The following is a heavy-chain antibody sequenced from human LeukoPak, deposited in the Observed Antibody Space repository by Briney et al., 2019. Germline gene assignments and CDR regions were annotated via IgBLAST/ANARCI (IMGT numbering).Heavy chain of an antibody. Sequence: GESLKISCKGSGYRFTNYWIGWVRQMPGKGLEWMGIIYPDDSDIRYSPSFQGQVTIAADKSISTAYLQWSSLKASDTAMYYCARQEYCSGGSCYTWFDPWGQGTLVTVSS. V-gene: IGHV5-51*01. J-gene: IGHJ5*02. D-gene: IGHD2-15*01. CDR2: IYPDDSDI. CDR1: GYRFTNYW. CDR3: ARQEYCSGGSCYTWFDP.